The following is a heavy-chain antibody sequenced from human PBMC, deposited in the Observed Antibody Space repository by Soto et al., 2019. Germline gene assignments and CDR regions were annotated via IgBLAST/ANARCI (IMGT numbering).Heavy chain of an antibody. CDR3: AKLGSSAWY. D-gene: IGHD2-2*01. CDR1: GFTFSSYG. J-gene: IGHJ2*01. Sequence: PGGSLRLSCAASGFTFSSYGMTWVRQAPGKGLEWLSVISSTGSTYFADSVKGRFTISRDNSKNTLSLQLYSLRVDDTAVYYCAKLGSSAWY. V-gene: IGHV3-23*01. CDR2: ISSTGST.